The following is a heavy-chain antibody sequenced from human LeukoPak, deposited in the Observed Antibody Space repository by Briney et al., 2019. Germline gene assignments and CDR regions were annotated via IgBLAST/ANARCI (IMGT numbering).Heavy chain of an antibody. V-gene: IGHV4-38-2*02. J-gene: IGHJ4*02. CDR3: ARGGYSSGWYGVDYFDY. Sequence: SETLSLTCTVSGYSISSGYYWGWIRQPPGKGLEWIGSIYHSGSTYYNPSLKSRVTISVDTSKNQFSLKLSSVTAADTAVYYCARGGYSSGWYGVDYFDYWGQGTLVTVSS. D-gene: IGHD6-19*01. CDR2: IYHSGST. CDR1: GYSISSGYY.